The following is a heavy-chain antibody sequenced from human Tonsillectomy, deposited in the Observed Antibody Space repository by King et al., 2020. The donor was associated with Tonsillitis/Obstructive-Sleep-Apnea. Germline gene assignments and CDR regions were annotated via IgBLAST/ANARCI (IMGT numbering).Heavy chain of an antibody. CDR3: VRHSRDSSWGDYFYHIDV. Sequence: QLQESGPGLVKPSETLSLTCTVSGDAISSSLYYWGWIRQPPGKGLEWIATIYYNGTTYYNPSLTSRVTISVATSKNQFSLNLNSVTAAATAVYYCVRHSRDSSWGDYFYHIDVWGKGTMVTVSS. D-gene: IGHD6-6*01. J-gene: IGHJ6*03. V-gene: IGHV4-39*01. CDR1: GDAISSSLYY. CDR2: IYYNGTT.